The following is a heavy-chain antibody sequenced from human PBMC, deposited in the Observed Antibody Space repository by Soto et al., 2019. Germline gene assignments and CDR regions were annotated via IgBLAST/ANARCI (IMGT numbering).Heavy chain of an antibody. D-gene: IGHD3-16*02. J-gene: IGHJ3*02. Sequence: PGGTLNLPCAPLDFTLNNNSFSGARRPQGKGREGLSAIIGSGGSTYYADSVKGRFTISRDNSKNTLYLQMNSLRAEDTAVYYCAKDLYYDYVWGSYRYEPDAFDIWGQGTMVTVSS. CDR2: IIGSGGST. V-gene: IGHV3-23*01. CDR3: AKDLYYDYVWGSYRYEPDAFDI. CDR1: DFTLNNNS.